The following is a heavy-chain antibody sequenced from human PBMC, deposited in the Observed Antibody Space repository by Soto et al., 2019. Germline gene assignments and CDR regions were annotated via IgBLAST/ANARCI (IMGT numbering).Heavy chain of an antibody. Sequence: PGGSLTLSCAASGFTLSGYYVTWMRQTPGKGLEWVSFIGKTGSDIHYADSVEGRFTISRDNAKNSLYLQMNSLRAEDTAVYYCAREIGNRLPYGPVDYWGQGTLVTVSS. J-gene: IGHJ4*02. V-gene: IGHV3-11*01. D-gene: IGHD3-10*01. CDR3: AREIGNRLPYGPVDY. CDR1: GFTLSGYY. CDR2: IGKTGSDI.